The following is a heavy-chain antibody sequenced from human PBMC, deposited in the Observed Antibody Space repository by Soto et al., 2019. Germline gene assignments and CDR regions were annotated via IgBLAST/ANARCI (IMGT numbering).Heavy chain of an antibody. V-gene: IGHV5-51*01. CDR1: GYTFTSYW. J-gene: IGHJ4*02. CDR2: IYPGDSDT. CDR3: ATRANSHEYFDF. Sequence: GESLKISCKGSGYTFTSYWLAWVRQMPGKGLEWMGLIYPGDSDTRYSPSIQGQITISADKSMNTAYLQWSSLKASDTAMYYCATRANSHEYFDFWGQGTGVTVSS. D-gene: IGHD4-4*01.